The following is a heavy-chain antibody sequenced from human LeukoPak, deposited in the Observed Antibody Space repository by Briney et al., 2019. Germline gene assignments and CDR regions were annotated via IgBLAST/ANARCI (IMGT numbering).Heavy chain of an antibody. J-gene: IGHJ5*02. CDR3: AKTYGDYLSSWFDP. V-gene: IGHV3-30*18. CDR2: ISYDGSHK. D-gene: IGHD4-17*01. Sequence: GGSLRLSCAASGFTFSSYAMSWVRQAPGKGLEWVAVISYDGSHKYYADSAKGRFTISRDNSKNTLYLQMNSLRAEDTAVYYCAKTYGDYLSSWFDPWGQGTLVTVSS. CDR1: GFTFSSYA.